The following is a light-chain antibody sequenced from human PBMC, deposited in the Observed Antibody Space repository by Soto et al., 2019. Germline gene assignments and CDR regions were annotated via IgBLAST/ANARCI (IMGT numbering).Light chain of an antibody. Sequence: DIQMTQSPSTLSASVGDRVTITCRASQSISSWLAWYQQTTGKPPQLLSYKASSLESGVPSRFSGSGSGTEFTLTISSLQPDDFATYYCQQYSTYTWTFGQGTKVEIK. V-gene: IGKV1-5*03. CDR2: KAS. CDR3: QQYSTYTWT. CDR1: QSISSW. J-gene: IGKJ1*01.